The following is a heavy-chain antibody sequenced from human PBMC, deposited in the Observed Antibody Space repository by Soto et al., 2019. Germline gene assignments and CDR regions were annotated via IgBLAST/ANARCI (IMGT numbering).Heavy chain of an antibody. D-gene: IGHD2-15*01. V-gene: IGHV1-46*03. Sequence: ASVKVSCKASGYTFTGYYMHWVRQAPGQGLEWMGIINPSGGSTSYAQKFQGRVTMTRDASTSTVYMELSSLRSEDTAVYYCAGEGYCSGGSSPSCYYYGMDVWGQGTTVTVSS. CDR3: AGEGYCSGGSSPSCYYYGMDV. CDR2: INPSGGST. J-gene: IGHJ6*02. CDR1: GYTFTGYY.